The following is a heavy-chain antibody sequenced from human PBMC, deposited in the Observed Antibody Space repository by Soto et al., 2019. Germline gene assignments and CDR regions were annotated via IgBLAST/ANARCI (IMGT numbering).Heavy chain of an antibody. CDR3: AHRPDDSSGWRRVLFDS. CDR2: IYWDDDK. Sequence: SGPTLVNPTQTLTLTCTFSGFSLSTSGVGVGWIRQPPGKALEWLALIYWDDDKRYSPSLKSRLTITKDTSKNQVVLTMTNMEPVDTATYFCAHRPDDSSGWRRVLFDSRGQGSSVIVSS. CDR1: GFSLSTSGVG. J-gene: IGHJ5*01. D-gene: IGHD6-19*01. V-gene: IGHV2-5*02.